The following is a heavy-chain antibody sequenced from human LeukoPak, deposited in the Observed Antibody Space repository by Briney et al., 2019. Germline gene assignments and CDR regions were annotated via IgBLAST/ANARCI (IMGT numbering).Heavy chain of an antibody. CDR2: IYTSGST. D-gene: IGHD6-13*01. V-gene: IGHV4-4*07. CDR3: ARSLYSSSWYDY. Sequence: SETLSLTCTVSGGSISSYYWSWIRQPAGQGLEWIGRIYTSGSTNYNPSLKSRVTMSVDTSKNQFSLKLSSVTTADTAVYYCARSLYSSSWYDYWGQGTLVTVSS. CDR1: GGSISSYY. J-gene: IGHJ4*02.